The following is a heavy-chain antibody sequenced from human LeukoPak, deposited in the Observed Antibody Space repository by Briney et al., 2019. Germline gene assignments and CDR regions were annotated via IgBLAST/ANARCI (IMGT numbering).Heavy chain of an antibody. D-gene: IGHD3-22*01. CDR1: GFTISRYW. CDR2: INQDGSGD. J-gene: IGHJ5*02. Sequence: GGSLRLSCAASGFTISRYWMSWVRQAPGKGLEWVATINQDGSGDYYVDSVKGRFTISRDNAKNSLYLQLNGLRAEDTVVYHCARKLYYYDTSPAGWFDPWGQGTLVTVS. V-gene: IGHV3-7*01. CDR3: ARKLYYYDTSPAGWFDP.